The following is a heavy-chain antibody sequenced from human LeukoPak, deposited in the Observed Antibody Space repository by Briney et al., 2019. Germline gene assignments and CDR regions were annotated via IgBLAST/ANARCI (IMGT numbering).Heavy chain of an antibody. Sequence: TGGSLRLSCAASGFTFSSYGMHWVRQAPGKGLEWVAVISYDGSIKYSADSVKGRFTISRDNSKNTLYLQMNSLRAEDTAVYYCANLPPYPNDYWGQGTLVTVSS. CDR3: ANLPPYPNDY. CDR1: GFTFSSYG. V-gene: IGHV3-30*18. CDR2: ISYDGSIK. J-gene: IGHJ4*02.